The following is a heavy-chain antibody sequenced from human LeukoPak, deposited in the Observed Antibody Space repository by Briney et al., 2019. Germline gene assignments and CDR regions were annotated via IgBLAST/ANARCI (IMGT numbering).Heavy chain of an antibody. CDR1: GGSISSSNW. D-gene: IGHD6-19*01. J-gene: IGHJ4*02. CDR3: AREGTFDSSGWYHDY. CDR2: IYHSGST. Sequence: ASETLSLTCAVSGGSISSSNWWSWVRQPPGKGLEWIGEIYHSGSTNYNPSLKSRVTISVDKSKNQFSLKLSSVTAADTAVYYCAREGTFDSSGWYHDYWGQGTLVTVSS. V-gene: IGHV4-4*02.